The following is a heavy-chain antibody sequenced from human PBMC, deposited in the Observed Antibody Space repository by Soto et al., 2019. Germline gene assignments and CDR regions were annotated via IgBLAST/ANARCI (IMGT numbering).Heavy chain of an antibody. Sequence: EVQLVESGGGSVQPGGSLRLSCVASGITFSGYWMHWVRQVPGKGLVWVARVDSDGSGTSYADSVKGRFTISRDNAKNTLDLQMNSLRVEGTAVYYCATVFEPWGQGIPVTVSS. J-gene: IGHJ5*02. V-gene: IGHV3-74*01. CDR3: ATVFEP. CDR1: GITFSGYW. D-gene: IGHD3-3*01. CDR2: VDSDGSGT.